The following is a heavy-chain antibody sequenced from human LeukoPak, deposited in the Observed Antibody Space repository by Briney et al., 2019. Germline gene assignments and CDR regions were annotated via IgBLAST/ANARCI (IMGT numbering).Heavy chain of an antibody. Sequence: GASVKVSCKASGYTFTSYDINWVRQATGQGLEWMGWMNPNSGNTGYAQKFQGRVTMTRNTSISTAYMELSSLRSEDTAVYYCARDPYCSGGSCYLSAFDIWGQETMVTVSS. CDR2: MNPNSGNT. J-gene: IGHJ3*02. CDR1: GYTFTSYD. CDR3: ARDPYCSGGSCYLSAFDI. D-gene: IGHD2-15*01. V-gene: IGHV1-8*01.